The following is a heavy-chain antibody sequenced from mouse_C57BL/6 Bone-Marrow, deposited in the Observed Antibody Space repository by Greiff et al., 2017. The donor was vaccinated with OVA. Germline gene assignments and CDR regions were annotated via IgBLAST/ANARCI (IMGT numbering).Heavy chain of an antibody. V-gene: IGHV1-54*01. CDR1: GYAFTNYL. J-gene: IGHJ3*01. Sequence: VQLQQSGAELVRPGPSVKVSCKASGYAFTNYLIEWVKQRPGQGLEWIGVINPGSGGTNYNEKFKGKATLTADKSSSTAYMQLSSLTSEDSAVYFCAREGDGYAWFAYWGQGTLVTVSA. D-gene: IGHD2-2*01. CDR3: AREGDGYAWFAY. CDR2: INPGSGGT.